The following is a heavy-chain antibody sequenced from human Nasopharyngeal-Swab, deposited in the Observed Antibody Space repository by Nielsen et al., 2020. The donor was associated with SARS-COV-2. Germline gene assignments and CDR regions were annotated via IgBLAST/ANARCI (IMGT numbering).Heavy chain of an antibody. CDR2: IYYSGST. CDR1: GGSISSSSYY. V-gene: IGHV4-39*01. D-gene: IGHD2-2*02. J-gene: IGHJ5*02. Sequence: SETLSLTCTVSGGSISSSSYYWGWIRQPPGKGLERIGSIYYSGSTYYNPSLKSRVTISVDTSKNQFSLKLSSVTAADTAVYYCARHVGDIVVVPAAIGNWFDPWGQGTLVTVSS. CDR3: ARHVGDIVVVPAAIGNWFDP.